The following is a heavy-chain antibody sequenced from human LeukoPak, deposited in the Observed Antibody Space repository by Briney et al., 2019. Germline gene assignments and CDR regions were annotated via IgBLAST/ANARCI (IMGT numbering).Heavy chain of an antibody. CDR1: GGTFSSYA. CDR2: IIPIFGTA. CDR3: ARGEGKQLVQEDS. V-gene: IGHV1-69*01. D-gene: IGHD6-6*01. J-gene: IGHJ4*02. Sequence: AASVKVSCKASGGTFSSYAISWVRQAPGQGLEWMGGIIPIFGTANYAQKFQGRVTITADESTSTAYMEPSSLRSEDTAVYYCARGEGKQLVQEDSWGQGTLVTVSS.